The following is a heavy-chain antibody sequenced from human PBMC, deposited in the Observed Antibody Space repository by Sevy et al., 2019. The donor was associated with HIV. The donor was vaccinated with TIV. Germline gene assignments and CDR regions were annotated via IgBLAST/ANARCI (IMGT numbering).Heavy chain of an antibody. V-gene: IGHV1-69*13. CDR1: GGTFSSYA. Sequence: ASVKVSCKASGGTFSSYAISWVRQAPGQGLEWMGGINPIFGTANYAQRFQGRVTITADESTSTAYMELSSLRSEDTAVYYCAYGSGSRNWFDPWGQGTLVTVSS. J-gene: IGHJ5*02. CDR3: AYGSGSRNWFDP. CDR2: INPIFGTA. D-gene: IGHD3-10*01.